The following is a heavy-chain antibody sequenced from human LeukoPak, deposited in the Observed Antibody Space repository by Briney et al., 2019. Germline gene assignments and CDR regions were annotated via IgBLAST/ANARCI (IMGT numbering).Heavy chain of an antibody. J-gene: IGHJ4*02. CDR2: ISSSSSYT. CDR1: GFTFSDYY. D-gene: IGHD5-12*01. Sequence: PGGSLRLPCAASGFTFSDYYMSWIRQAPGKGLEWVSYISSSSSYTNYADSVKGRFTISRDNAKSSLYLQMNSLRAEDTAVYYCARGYSGYDFDYWGQGTLVTVSS. V-gene: IGHV3-11*06. CDR3: ARGYSGYDFDY.